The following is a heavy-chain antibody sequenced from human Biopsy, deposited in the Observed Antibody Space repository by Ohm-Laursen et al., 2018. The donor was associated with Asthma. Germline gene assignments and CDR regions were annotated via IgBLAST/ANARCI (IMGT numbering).Heavy chain of an antibody. CDR1: GFSFSNFA. V-gene: IGHV3-30*01. J-gene: IGHJ3*02. CDR2: ISKGASTQ. CDR3: VRDGTDDAFDI. Sequence: SPRLSCTASGFSFSNFAIHWVRQAPGKRLEWVGVISKGASTQDYADSVKGRFTMARDNSKNTLDLQMNSLREEDTAVYYCVRDGTDDAFDIWGQGTVVSVSS. D-gene: IGHD1-1*01.